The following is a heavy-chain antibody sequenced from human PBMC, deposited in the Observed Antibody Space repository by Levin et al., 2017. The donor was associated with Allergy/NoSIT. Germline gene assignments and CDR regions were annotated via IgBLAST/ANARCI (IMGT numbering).Heavy chain of an antibody. CDR1: GFSVTSFG. J-gene: IGHJ5*02. V-gene: IGHV1-18*01. Sequence: ASVKVSCKAPGFSVTSFGLSWVRQAPGQGLEWVGWISSHSGKTDYPQNLQGRVTLTTDTSTSTVYMELRSLKPDDTAVYYCARDNWVDPWGQGTLVSVSS. CDR2: ISSHSGKT. CDR3: ARDNWVDP.